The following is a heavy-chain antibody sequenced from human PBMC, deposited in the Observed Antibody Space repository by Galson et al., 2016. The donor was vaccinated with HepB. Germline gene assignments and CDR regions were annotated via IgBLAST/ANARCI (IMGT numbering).Heavy chain of an antibody. CDR1: TVNFIRYW. J-gene: IGHJ4*02. V-gene: IGHV5-10-1*01. CDR3: AIFYFDSGSYYNPDY. D-gene: IGHD3-10*01. CDR2: IDPSDSYT. Sequence: QSGAEVKKPGESLRISCQGSTVNFIRYWISWVRQMPGKGLEWMGRIDPSDSYTKYSPSFQGHVTFSLDKSISTAYLQWSSLKASDTAMYYCAIFYFDSGSYYNPDYWGQGTLVPVSS.